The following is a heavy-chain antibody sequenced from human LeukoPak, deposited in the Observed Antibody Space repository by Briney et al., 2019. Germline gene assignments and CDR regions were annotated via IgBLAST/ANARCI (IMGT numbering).Heavy chain of an antibody. J-gene: IGHJ4*02. D-gene: IGHD3-3*01. V-gene: IGHV4-38-2*02. CDR1: GQSMSRGYF. CDR2: VFHSGST. Sequence: SSETLSLTCTVSGQSMSRGYFWGWIRQPPGKGLEWIGSVFHSGSTHYNPSLKSRVSLSVDTSKNHFSLKLNSVTAADTAVYYCARDPYDFWSGYDSTNYFDYWGQGTLVTVSS. CDR3: ARDPYDFWSGYDSTNYFDY.